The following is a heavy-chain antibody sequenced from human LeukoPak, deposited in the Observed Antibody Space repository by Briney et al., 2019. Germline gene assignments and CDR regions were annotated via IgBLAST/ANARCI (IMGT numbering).Heavy chain of an antibody. J-gene: IGHJ5*02. D-gene: IGHD6-19*01. Sequence: GGSLRLSCAASGFTFSSYWMSWVRQAPGKGLEWVANIKQDGSEKYYVDSVKGRFTISRDKAKNSLYLQMNSLRAEDTAVYYCAREHSSGWYDWFGPWGHGTLVTVSS. CDR3: AREHSSGWYDWFGP. V-gene: IGHV3-7*01. CDR2: IKQDGSEK. CDR1: GFTFSSYW.